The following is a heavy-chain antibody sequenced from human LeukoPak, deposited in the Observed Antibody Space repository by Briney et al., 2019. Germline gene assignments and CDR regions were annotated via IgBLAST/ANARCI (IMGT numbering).Heavy chain of an antibody. CDR1: GYSFSSFS. CDR3: VRLRRNSDTSGYYYYYDF. CDR2: ISVRSNYI. V-gene: IGHV3-21*01. D-gene: IGHD3-22*01. Sequence: GGSLRLSCVSSGYSFSSFSINWVRQAPGKGLEWVSSISVRSNYIYYADSVRGRFSISRDDARDSLFLQMNSLRAEDTAVYYCVRLRRNSDTSGYYYYYDFWGQGTLVTVSS. J-gene: IGHJ4*02.